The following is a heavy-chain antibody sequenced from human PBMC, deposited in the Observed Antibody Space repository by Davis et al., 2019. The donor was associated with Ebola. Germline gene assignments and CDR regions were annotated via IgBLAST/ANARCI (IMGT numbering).Heavy chain of an antibody. V-gene: IGHV3-15*01. CDR1: GFTFSIPW. J-gene: IGHJ4*02. D-gene: IGHD2-2*01. Sequence: GESLKISCGASGFTFSIPWMSWVRQVPGKGLEWVGRIRGKTAGGTTDYAAPVKGRFTISRDDSKNTLYLQMNSLKTEDTAVYYCTTELYCSSSTCPLSFGNWGQGTVVTVSS. CDR2: IRGKTAGGTT. CDR3: TTELYCSSSTCPLSFGN.